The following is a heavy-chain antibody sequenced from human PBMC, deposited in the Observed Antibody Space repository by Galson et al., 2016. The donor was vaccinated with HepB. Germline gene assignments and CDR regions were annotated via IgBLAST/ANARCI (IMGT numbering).Heavy chain of an antibody. Sequence: SLRLSCAASGFTFSRFWIHWVRQVPGKGLVWVSRINGFGFSTSYADSVKGRFTISRDNAKNTVYLQMNSLRAEDTAVYYCARAGEWLQQDFDYWGQGTLVTVSS. CDR3: ARAGEWLQQDFDY. J-gene: IGHJ4*02. V-gene: IGHV3-74*01. CDR2: INGFGFST. D-gene: IGHD5-24*01. CDR1: GFTFSRFW.